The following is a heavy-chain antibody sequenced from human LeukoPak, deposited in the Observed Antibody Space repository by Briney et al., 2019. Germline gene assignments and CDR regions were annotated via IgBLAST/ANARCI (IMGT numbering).Heavy chain of an antibody. CDR2: INTNTGNP. Sequence: ASVKVSCKASGYTFTSYAMNWARQAPGQGLGWMGWINTNTGNPMYAQGFTGRFVFSLDTSVSTAYLQISSLKAEDTAVYYCARDNEGEPFDYWGQGTLVTVSS. CDR1: GYTFTSYA. V-gene: IGHV7-4-1*02. D-gene: IGHD1-26*01. J-gene: IGHJ4*02. CDR3: ARDNEGEPFDY.